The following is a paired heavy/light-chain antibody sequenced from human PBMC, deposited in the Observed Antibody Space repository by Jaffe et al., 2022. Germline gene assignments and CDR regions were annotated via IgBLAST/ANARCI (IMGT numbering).Heavy chain of an antibody. V-gene: IGHV3-23*01. CDR1: GFSLSTYA. Sequence: EVQLSDSGGGLVQPGGSLRLSCAASGFSLSTYAMSWVRLAPGRGLEWVSTFSGRYRKTSYAYFVKGRFTISGDESRNTIFLEMNGLRPEDTAMYYCVKSCFATIYSSDSCPFDSWGRGTQVTVSS. CDR2: FSGRYRKT. J-gene: IGHJ4*02. D-gene: IGHD3-22*01. CDR3: VKSCFATIYSSDSCPFDS.
Light chain of an antibody. V-gene: IGKV1-27*01. Sequence: DIQMTQSPSSLSASVGDKITITCRASQYISNYLAWYQQKPGEVPRLLISAASTLQSGVPSRFSGTGSGTDFALTISSLQPEDGGTYYCQKYLNAPPFTFGQGTKLEIK. J-gene: IGKJ2*01. CDR2: AAS. CDR1: QYISNY. CDR3: QKYLNAPPFT.